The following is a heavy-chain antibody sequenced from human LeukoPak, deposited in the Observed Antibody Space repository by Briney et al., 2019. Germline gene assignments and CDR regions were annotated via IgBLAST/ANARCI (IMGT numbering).Heavy chain of an antibody. V-gene: IGHV4-39*01. Sequence: PSETLSLTCTVSGGSISSSSYYWGWIRQPPGKGLEWIGSIYYSGSTYYNPSLKSRVTISVDTSKNQFSLKLSSVTAADTAVYYCARLGPLAGNRWVDHWGQGTLVTVSS. CDR3: ARLGPLAGNRWVDH. CDR2: IYYSGST. CDR1: GGSISSSSYY. D-gene: IGHD6-19*01. J-gene: IGHJ5*02.